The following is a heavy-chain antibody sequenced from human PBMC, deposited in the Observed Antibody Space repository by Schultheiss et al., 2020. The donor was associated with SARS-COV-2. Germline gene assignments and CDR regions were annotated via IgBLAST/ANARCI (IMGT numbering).Heavy chain of an antibody. Sequence: ASVKVSCKASGYTFTSYGISWVRQAPGQGLEWMGWISAYNGNTNYAQKLQGRVTMTTDTSTSTAYMELRSLRSEDTAVYYCARDWVWEERGGRYSYYYGMDVWGQGTTVTVSS. J-gene: IGHJ6*02. CDR3: ARDWVWEERGGRYSYYYGMDV. V-gene: IGHV1-18*01. CDR2: ISAYNGNT. CDR1: GYTFTSYG. D-gene: IGHD1-26*01.